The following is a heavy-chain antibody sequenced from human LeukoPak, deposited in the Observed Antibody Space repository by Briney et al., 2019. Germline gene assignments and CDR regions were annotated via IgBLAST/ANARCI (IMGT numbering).Heavy chain of an antibody. V-gene: IGHV1-46*01. CDR1: GYTFTSYY. J-gene: IGHJ4*02. D-gene: IGHD2-2*01. CDR3: ARDPVQLPHGPYYFDY. Sequence: GASVKVSCKASGYTFTSYYMHWVRQAPGQGLEWMGIINPSGGSTSYAQKFQGRVTMTRDMSTSTVYMELGSLRSEDTAVYYCARDPVQLPHGPYYFDYWGQGTLVTVSS. CDR2: INPSGGST.